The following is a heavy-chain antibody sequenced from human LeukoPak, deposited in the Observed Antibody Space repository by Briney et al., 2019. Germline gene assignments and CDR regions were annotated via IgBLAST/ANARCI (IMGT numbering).Heavy chain of an antibody. J-gene: IGHJ6*02. CDR1: GYTFINYW. Sequence: GESLKISCKGSGYTFINYWITWVRHMPGKGLEWMGKIDPSDSDTNYSPSFQGHVTISADKSSSTAFLEWSSLRASDTAMYYCARINYGAYYCGMDVWGQGTTVTVS. CDR3: ARINYGAYYCGMDV. D-gene: IGHD4/OR15-4a*01. V-gene: IGHV5-10-1*01. CDR2: IDPSDSDT.